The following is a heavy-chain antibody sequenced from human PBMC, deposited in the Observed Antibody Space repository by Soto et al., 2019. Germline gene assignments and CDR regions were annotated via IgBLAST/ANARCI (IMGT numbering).Heavy chain of an antibody. CDR3: AREVVVVVAAIYWFDP. CDR1: GGTFSSYT. J-gene: IGHJ5*02. V-gene: IGHV1-69*08. D-gene: IGHD2-15*01. CDR2: IIPILGIA. Sequence: QVQLVQSGAEVKKPGSSVKVSCKASGGTFSSYTISWVRQAPGQGLEWMGRIIPILGIANYAQKFQGRVTITADKSTRTAYMELSSLRSEDTAVYYCAREVVVVVAAIYWFDPWGQGTLVTVSS.